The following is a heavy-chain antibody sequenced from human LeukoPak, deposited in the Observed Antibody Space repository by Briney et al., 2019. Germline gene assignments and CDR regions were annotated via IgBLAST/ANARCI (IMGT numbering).Heavy chain of an antibody. Sequence: GGSLRLSCAASGFTFSSYWMSWVRQAPGKGLEWVANIKQDGSEKYYVDSVKGRFTISRDNAKNSLYLQMNSLRTEDTAVYYRARDGGAMAGNAFDIWGQGTMVTVSS. CDR3: ARDGGAMAGNAFDI. V-gene: IGHV3-7*01. D-gene: IGHD5-18*01. CDR1: GFTFSSYW. CDR2: IKQDGSEK. J-gene: IGHJ3*02.